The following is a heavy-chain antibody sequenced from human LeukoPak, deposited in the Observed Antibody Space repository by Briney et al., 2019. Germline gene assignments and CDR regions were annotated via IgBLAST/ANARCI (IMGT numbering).Heavy chain of an antibody. CDR3: ASETCYYGSGSYYKGQI. J-gene: IGHJ4*02. V-gene: IGHV3-74*01. Sequence: GGSLRLSCAASGFTFSRYWMRWARQPPGEGLVWVSHINSDGSSTSYADSVKGRFTISRDNAKNTLYLQMNSLRAEDTAVYYCASETCYYGSGSYYKGQIWGQGTLVTVSS. CDR2: INSDGSST. D-gene: IGHD3-10*01. CDR1: GFTFSRYW.